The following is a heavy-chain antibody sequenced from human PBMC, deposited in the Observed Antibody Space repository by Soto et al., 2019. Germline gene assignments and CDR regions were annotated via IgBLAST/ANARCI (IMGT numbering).Heavy chain of an antibody. CDR3: ARVNYDILTGYGEFDY. J-gene: IGHJ4*02. CDR1: GFSFNSYT. D-gene: IGHD3-9*01. V-gene: IGHV3-74*01. Sequence: PGGSLRLSCAASGFSFNSYTMSWVRQAPGRGLVWVARISRDGSMTSYADSVKGRFTISRDNAKNTLYLQMNSLRAEDAALYYCARVNYDILTGYGEFDYWGQGTQVTVSS. CDR2: ISRDGSMT.